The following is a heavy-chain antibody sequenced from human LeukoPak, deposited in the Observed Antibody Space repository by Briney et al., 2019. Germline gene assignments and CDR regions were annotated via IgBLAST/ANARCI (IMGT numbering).Heavy chain of an antibody. J-gene: IGHJ4*02. V-gene: IGHV4-61*02. CDR1: GGSISSGSYY. CDR3: ARDSRYSSSWYRPRYYFDY. Sequence: SQTLSLTCTVSGGSISSGSYYWSWIRQPTGKGLEWIGRIYTSGSTNYNPSLKSRVTISVDTSKNQFSLKLSSATAADTAVYYCARDSRYSSSWYRPRYYFDYWGQGTLVTVSS. CDR2: IYTSGST. D-gene: IGHD6-13*01.